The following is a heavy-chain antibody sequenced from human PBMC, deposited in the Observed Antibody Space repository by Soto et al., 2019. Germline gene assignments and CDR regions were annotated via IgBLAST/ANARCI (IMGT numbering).Heavy chain of an antibody. V-gene: IGHV3-30-3*01. CDR2: ISYDGSNK. Sequence: QVQLVESGGGVVQPGRSLSLSCAASGFTFSNYAMHWVRQAPGKGLDWVAIISYDGSNKYYADSVKGRFTISRDNSKNTLYLQMNSLRAEDTAVYYCASESSSSPGYYYGMDVWGQGTTVTVSS. CDR3: ASESSSSPGYYYGMDV. D-gene: IGHD6-13*01. J-gene: IGHJ6*02. CDR1: GFTFSNYA.